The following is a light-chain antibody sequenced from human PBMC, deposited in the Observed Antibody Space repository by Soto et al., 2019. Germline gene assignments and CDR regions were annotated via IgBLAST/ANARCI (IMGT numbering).Light chain of an antibody. CDR1: QSVLYSSNNKNY. CDR2: WAS. CDR3: QQYESTPPT. Sequence: DIVMTQSPDSLAVSLGERATINCKSSQSVLYSSNNKNYLAWYQQRPGQPPKLLIYWASTRESGGPDRFSGSGSGSDFTLTSTSLQAEDVAVYYCQQYESTPPTFGQGTKLEIK. J-gene: IGKJ2*01. V-gene: IGKV4-1*01.